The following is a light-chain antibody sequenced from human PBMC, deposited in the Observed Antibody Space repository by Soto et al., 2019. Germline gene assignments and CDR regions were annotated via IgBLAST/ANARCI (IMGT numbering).Light chain of an antibody. J-gene: IGLJ2*01. CDR2: LDSDGSH. V-gene: IGLV4-69*01. Sequence: QLVLTQSPSASASLGASVKLTCTLSSGLSSYAIAWHQQQPEKGPRYLMKLDSDGSHTKGDAIPDRFSGSSSGAERYLTISSLQSEDEADYYCQTWGTGIHVVFGGGTQLTVL. CDR1: SGLSSYA. CDR3: QTWGTGIHVV.